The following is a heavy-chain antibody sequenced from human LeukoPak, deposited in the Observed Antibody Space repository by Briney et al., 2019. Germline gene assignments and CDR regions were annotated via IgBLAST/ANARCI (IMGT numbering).Heavy chain of an antibody. D-gene: IGHD6-13*01. J-gene: IGHJ4*02. CDR2: MNSDGSNT. V-gene: IGHV3-74*01. Sequence: GGSLRLSCTASGLTFSNHWKHWVRQAPGKGLVWVSGMNSDGSNTNYADSVKGRFTIATDDAKNTLYLQMNSLRAEDTAVYYCVAASTHLDYWGQGTLVTVSS. CDR3: VAASTHLDY. CDR1: GLTFSNHW.